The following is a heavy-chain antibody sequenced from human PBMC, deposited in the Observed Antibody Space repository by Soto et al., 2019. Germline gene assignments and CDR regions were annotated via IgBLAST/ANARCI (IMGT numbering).Heavy chain of an antibody. CDR1: GGSVSSGSYY. D-gene: IGHD6-6*01. CDR2: IYYSGST. J-gene: IGHJ4*02. CDR3: VSSSSSRDY. V-gene: IGHV4-61*01. Sequence: QVQLQESGPGLVKPSETLSLTCTVSGGSVSSGSYYWSWIRQPPGKGLEWIGYIYYSGSTNYNPSLKSRVTISVDTSKNQFSLKLSSVTAADTAVYYCVSSSSSRDYWGQGTLVTVSS.